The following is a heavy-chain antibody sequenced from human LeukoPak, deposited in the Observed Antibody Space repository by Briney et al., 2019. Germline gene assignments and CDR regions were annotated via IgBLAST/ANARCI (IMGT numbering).Heavy chain of an antibody. D-gene: IGHD6-13*01. CDR3: GRVGGGIAAAGDLFDI. CDR1: GGTFSSYA. J-gene: IGHJ3*02. V-gene: IGHV1-69*04. CDR2: IIPILGIA. Sequence: ASVKVSCKASGGTFSSYAISWVRQAPGQGLEWMGRIIPILGIANYAQKFQGRVTITADKSTSTAYMELSSLRSEDTAVYYCGRVGGGIAAAGDLFDIWGQGTMVTVSS.